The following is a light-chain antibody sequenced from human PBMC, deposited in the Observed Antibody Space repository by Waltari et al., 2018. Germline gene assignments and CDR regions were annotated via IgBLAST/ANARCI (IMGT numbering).Light chain of an antibody. J-gene: IGLJ2*01. CDR3: CSYAGSSTRV. Sequence: QSALTQPASVSGSPGQSITIACTGSTSDVGFYDRVSWYQHHPGKAPKLLIYEVTKRPSGVSNHFSGSKSGNTASLTISGLQAEDEADYFCCSYAGSSTRVFGGGTKLTVL. V-gene: IGLV2-23*02. CDR1: TSDVGFYDR. CDR2: EVT.